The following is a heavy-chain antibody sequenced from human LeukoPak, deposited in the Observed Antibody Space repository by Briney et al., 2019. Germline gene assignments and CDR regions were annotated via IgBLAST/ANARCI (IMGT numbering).Heavy chain of an antibody. V-gene: IGHV3-73*01. CDR2: IRSKANSYAT. CDR1: GFTFSGSA. J-gene: IGHJ3*02. Sequence: GGSLRLSCAASGFTFSGSAMHWVRQASGKGLEWVGRIRSKANSYATAYAASVKGRFTISRDDSNNTAYLQMNSLKTEDTAVYYCTRGHWGSPGAFDIWGQGTMVTVSS. D-gene: IGHD7-27*01. CDR3: TRGHWGSPGAFDI.